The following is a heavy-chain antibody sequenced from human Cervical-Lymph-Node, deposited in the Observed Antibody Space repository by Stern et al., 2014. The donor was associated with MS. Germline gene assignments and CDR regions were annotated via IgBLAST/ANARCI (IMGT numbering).Heavy chain of an antibody. CDR3: ATPSTVTVGSMDV. J-gene: IGHJ6*02. Sequence: QVQLVQSGAEVKKPGSSVKVSCKASGGTFSSQAINWVRQAPGQGLEWVGGIIPIFGTPNYAQKVQGRVIITADEPTSTAYMDLSSLRSEDTAVYYCATPSTVTVGSMDVWGQGTTVTVSS. CDR2: IIPIFGTP. V-gene: IGHV1-69*01. CDR1: GGTFSSQA. D-gene: IGHD4-17*01.